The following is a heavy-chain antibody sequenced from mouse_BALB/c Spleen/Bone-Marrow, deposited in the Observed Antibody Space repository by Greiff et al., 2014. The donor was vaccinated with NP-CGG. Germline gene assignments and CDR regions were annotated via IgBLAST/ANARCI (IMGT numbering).Heavy chain of an antibody. CDR2: IRSGGSYT. CDR3: ARQYGNLGVMDY. V-gene: IGHV5-6*02. Sequence: DVKLVESGGDLVKPGGSLKLSCAASGFTFSRYGMSWVRQTPDKRLEWVANIRSGGSYTYYPDSVKGRFTISRDNAKNTLYLHKSNLKSEDTAMYYCARQYGNLGVMDYWGQGTSVTVSS. CDR1: GFTFSRYG. D-gene: IGHD2-1*01. J-gene: IGHJ4*01.